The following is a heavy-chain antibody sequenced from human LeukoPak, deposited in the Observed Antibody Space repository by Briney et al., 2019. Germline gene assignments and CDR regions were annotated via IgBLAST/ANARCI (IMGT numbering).Heavy chain of an antibody. Sequence: ASVKVSCKASGYTFTGYYLHWVRQAPGQGLEWMGWINPNTGGTNYAPKFQGRVTMTRDTSISAAHMDLNSLRFDDTAVYYCARGVVVVPAAVFDYWGQGTLSPSPQ. D-gene: IGHD2-2*01. CDR1: GYTFTGYY. CDR3: ARGVVVVPAAVFDY. J-gene: IGHJ4*02. V-gene: IGHV1-2*02. CDR2: INPNTGGT.